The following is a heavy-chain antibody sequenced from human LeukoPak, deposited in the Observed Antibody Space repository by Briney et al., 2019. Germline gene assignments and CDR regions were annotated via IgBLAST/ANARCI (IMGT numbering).Heavy chain of an antibody. CDR2: INPNSGGT. Sequence: ASVKVSCKASGYTFTGYYMHWVRQAPGQGLEWMGWINPNSGGTNYAQKFQGRVTMTRDTSISTAYMELSRLRSDDTAVYYCARAVADLAAAGPYFDYWGQGTLVTVSS. CDR1: GYTFTGYY. CDR3: ARAVADLAAAGPYFDY. D-gene: IGHD6-13*01. J-gene: IGHJ4*02. V-gene: IGHV1-2*02.